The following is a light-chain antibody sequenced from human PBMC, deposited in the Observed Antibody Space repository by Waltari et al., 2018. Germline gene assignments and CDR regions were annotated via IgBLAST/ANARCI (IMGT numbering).Light chain of an antibody. CDR3: QQYNDWPPWT. J-gene: IGKJ1*01. Sequence: EIVMTQSPATLSVSPGERATLSCRASQSVSSNLAWYQHKPGQPPRPLIYGAATRATAIPARFSGSGSWTEFTLTISSLQSEDFAVYYCQQYNDWPPWTFGQGTKVEIK. CDR1: QSVSSN. V-gene: IGKV3-15*01. CDR2: GAA.